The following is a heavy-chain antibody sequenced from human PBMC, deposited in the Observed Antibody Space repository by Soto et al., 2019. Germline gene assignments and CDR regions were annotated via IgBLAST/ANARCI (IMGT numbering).Heavy chain of an antibody. CDR1: GDSVSSNSAA. J-gene: IGHJ6*03. V-gene: IGHV6-1*01. CDR2: TYYRTRLYY. D-gene: IGHD1-7*01. Sequence: SQTLSLTCVISGDSVSSNSAAWNWIRQSPSRGLEWLGRTYYRTRLYYDYAVSVGSRITVNPDTSKNQFSLQSTSVTPEDTAVYYCAGTTSHYWYYMDVWGKGTTVTVSS. CDR3: AGTTSHYWYYMDV.